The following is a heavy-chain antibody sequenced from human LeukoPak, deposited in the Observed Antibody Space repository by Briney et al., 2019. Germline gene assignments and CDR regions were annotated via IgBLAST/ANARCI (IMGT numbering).Heavy chain of an antibody. CDR3: ARDPSDIAAASFDY. V-gene: IGHV4-34*01. Sequence: SETLSLTCAVYGGSFSGYYWSWIRQPPGKGLEWIGEINHSGSTNYNPSLKSRVTISVDKSKNQFSLKLSSVTAADTAVYYCARDPSDIAAASFDYWGQGTLVTVSS. J-gene: IGHJ4*02. CDR2: INHSGST. D-gene: IGHD6-13*01. CDR1: GGSFSGYY.